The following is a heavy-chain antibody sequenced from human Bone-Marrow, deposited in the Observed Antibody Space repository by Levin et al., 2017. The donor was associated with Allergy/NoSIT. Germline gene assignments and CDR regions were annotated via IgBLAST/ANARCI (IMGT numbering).Heavy chain of an antibody. CDR1: GYTFTTYG. V-gene: IGHV1-18*01. D-gene: IGHD3-22*01. J-gene: IGHJ5*02. CDR3: ARGHFPYYYYGMDP. CDR2: VSAYSGNT. Sequence: GESLKISCKASGYTFTTYGLTWVRQAPGQGLEWMGWVSAYSGNTNYALNLQDRVTMTTDTATNTAYMELTSLRSDDTAIYYCARGHFPYYYYGMDPWGQGTLVTVSS.